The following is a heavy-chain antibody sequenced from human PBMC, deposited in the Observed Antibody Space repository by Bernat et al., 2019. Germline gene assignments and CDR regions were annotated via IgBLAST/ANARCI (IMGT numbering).Heavy chain of an antibody. Sequence: EVQLVESGGGLVQPGRSLRLSCTASGFTFGDYAMSWFRQAPGKGLEWVGFIRSKAYGGTTEYAASVKGRFTIARDDSKSIAYLKMNSLKTEDTAVYYCTRGGYSSSWYGIYHSVYWGQGTLVTVSS. CDR3: TRGGYSSSWYGIYHSVY. CDR1: GFTFGDYA. J-gene: IGHJ4*01. V-gene: IGHV3-49*03. CDR2: IRSKAYGGTT. D-gene: IGHD6-13*01.